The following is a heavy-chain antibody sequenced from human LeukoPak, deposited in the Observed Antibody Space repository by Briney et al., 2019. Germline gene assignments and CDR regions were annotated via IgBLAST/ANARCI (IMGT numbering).Heavy chain of an antibody. V-gene: IGHV3-74*01. CDR2: ISSDGSDT. CDR3: AADLSKNKDFDY. J-gene: IGHJ4*02. D-gene: IGHD2/OR15-2a*01. CDR1: GFSFSNYW. Sequence: GGSLRLSCAASGFSFSNYWMHWVRQAPGKGLVWVSRISSDGSDTIYADSVKGRFTMSRDNAKNTLYLQMNSLRAEDTAVYYCAADLSKNKDFDYWGQGTLVTVSS.